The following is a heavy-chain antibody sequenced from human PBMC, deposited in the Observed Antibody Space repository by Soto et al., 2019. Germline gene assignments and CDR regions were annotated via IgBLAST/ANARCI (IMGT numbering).Heavy chain of an antibody. V-gene: IGHV1-69*13. CDR2: IIPIFGTA. CDR3: ARDLRRMVLDYYYGMDV. J-gene: IGHJ6*02. Sequence: SVKVSCKASGGTFSSYAISWVRQAPGQGLEWMGGIIPIFGTANYAQKFQGRVTITADESTSTAYMELSSPRSEDTAVYYCARDLRRMVLDYYYGMDVWGQGTTVTVSS. D-gene: IGHD2-8*01. CDR1: GGTFSSYA.